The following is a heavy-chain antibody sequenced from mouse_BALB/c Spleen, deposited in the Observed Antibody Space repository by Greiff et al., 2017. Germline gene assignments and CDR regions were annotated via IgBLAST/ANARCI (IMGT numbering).Heavy chain of an antibody. CDR2: FDPENGDT. D-gene: IGHD3-1*01. J-gene: IGHJ4*01. CDR3: NACRPGYDYYYAMDY. V-gene: IGHV14-4*02. CDR1: GFNIKDYY. Sequence: EVQLQQSGAELVRSGASVKLSCTASGFNIKDYYMHWVKQRPEQGLEWIGWFDPENGDTEYAPKFQGKATMTADTSSNTAYLQLSSLTSEDTAVYYCNACRPGYDYYYAMDYWGQGTSVTVSS.